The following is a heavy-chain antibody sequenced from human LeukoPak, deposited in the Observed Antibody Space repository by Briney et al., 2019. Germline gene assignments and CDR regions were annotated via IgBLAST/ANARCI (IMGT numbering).Heavy chain of an antibody. J-gene: IGHJ4*02. D-gene: IGHD4-23*01. Sequence: GESLRLSCAASGFTFSSSYMTWVRQAPGKGLEWVSVIYPAGNTYYADSVKGRFTISRDNSKNTLYLQMNSLRAEDTAVYYCARDLGGNSFDYWGQGTLVTVSS. CDR1: GFTFSSSY. CDR3: ARDLGGNSFDY. CDR2: IYPAGNT. V-gene: IGHV3-53*01.